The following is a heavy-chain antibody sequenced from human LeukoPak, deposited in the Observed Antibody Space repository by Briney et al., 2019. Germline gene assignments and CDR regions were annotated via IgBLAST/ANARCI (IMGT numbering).Heavy chain of an antibody. D-gene: IGHD2-21*02. CDR1: GGSISSSSYY. CDR3: ARDGGDYEQEKKEPYNWFDP. CDR2: IYYSGST. J-gene: IGHJ5*02. V-gene: IGHV4-39*07. Sequence: PSETLSLTCTVSGGSISSSSYYWGWIRQPPGKGLEWIGSIYYSGSTYYNPSLKSRVTISVDTSKNQFSLKLSSVTAADTAVYYCARDGGDYEQEKKEPYNWFDPWGQGTLVTVSS.